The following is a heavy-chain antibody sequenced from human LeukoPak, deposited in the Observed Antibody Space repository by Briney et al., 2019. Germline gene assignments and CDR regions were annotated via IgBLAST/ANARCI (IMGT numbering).Heavy chain of an antibody. V-gene: IGHV4-59*11. J-gene: IGHJ3*02. Sequence: TSETLSLTCTVSGGSISSHYWSWVRQPPGKGLEWIGYIYYSGSTKYNPSLKSRVTISVDTSKNQFSLKLSSVTAADTAVYFCARDHPVADWAPDIWGRGTMVTVSS. CDR3: ARDHPVADWAPDI. CDR2: IYYSGST. D-gene: IGHD3-9*01. CDR1: GGSISSHY.